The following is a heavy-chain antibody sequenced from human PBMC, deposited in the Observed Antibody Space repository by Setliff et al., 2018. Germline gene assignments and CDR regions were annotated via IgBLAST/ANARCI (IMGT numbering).Heavy chain of an antibody. J-gene: IGHJ5*02. D-gene: IGHD1-26*01. CDR2: IYPSGGT. V-gene: IGHV4-61*02. CDR1: GGSISSGHYY. CDR3: ARQAHDLKGGTTLFYWFDP. Sequence: SETLSLTCTVSGGSISSGHYYWNWIRQPAGKGLEWIGRIYPSGGTNYNPSLKSRVTISVDTSKNHFSLKLTAVTAADTALYYCARQAHDLKGGTTLFYWFDPWGQGTLVTVSS.